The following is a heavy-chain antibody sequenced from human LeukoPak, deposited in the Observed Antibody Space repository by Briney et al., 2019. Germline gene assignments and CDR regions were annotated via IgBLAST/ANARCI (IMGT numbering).Heavy chain of an antibody. J-gene: IGHJ6*03. Sequence: ASVKVSCTASGYTFTGSYMHWVRQAPGQGLEWMGWINPNSGGTNYAAKFQGRVTMTRDPSISTAYMEQSSLRSEDTAVYYCAMRLDTTMEPETYYYYYMDVWGKGTTVTVSS. CDR3: AMRLDTTMEPETYYYYYMDV. CDR2: INPNSGGT. CDR1: GYTFTGSY. D-gene: IGHD5-18*01. V-gene: IGHV1-2*02.